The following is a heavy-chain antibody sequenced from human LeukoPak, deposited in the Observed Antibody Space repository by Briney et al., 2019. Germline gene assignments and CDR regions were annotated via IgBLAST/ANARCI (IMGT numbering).Heavy chain of an antibody. CDR1: GGSFSGYY. V-gene: IGHV4-34*01. Sequence: SETLSLTCAVYGGSFSGYYWSWIRQPPGKGLEWIGEINHSGSTNYNPSLKSRVTISVDTSKNQLSLKLSSVTAADTAVYYCAREIAVAFFDYWGQGTLVTVSS. J-gene: IGHJ4*02. D-gene: IGHD6-19*01. CDR3: AREIAVAFFDY. CDR2: INHSGST.